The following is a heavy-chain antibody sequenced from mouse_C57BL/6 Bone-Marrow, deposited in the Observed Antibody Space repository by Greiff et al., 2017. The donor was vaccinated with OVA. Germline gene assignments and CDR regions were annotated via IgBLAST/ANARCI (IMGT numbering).Heavy chain of an antibody. D-gene: IGHD1-1*01. Sequence: VQLQQSGAELMKPGASVKLSCKATGYTFTGYWIEWVKQRPGQGLEWIGMIHPNSGSTNYNEKFKSKATLTVDKSPSTAYMQLSSLTSEDSAVYYCADHYYGSSPYWYFDVWGTGTTVTVSS. J-gene: IGHJ1*03. CDR1: GYTFTGYW. V-gene: IGHV1-64*01. CDR2: IHPNSGST. CDR3: ADHYYGSSPYWYFDV.